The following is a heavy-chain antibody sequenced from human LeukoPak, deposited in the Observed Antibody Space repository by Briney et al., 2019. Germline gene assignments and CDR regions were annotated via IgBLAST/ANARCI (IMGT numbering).Heavy chain of an antibody. CDR3: ARNDYDSSGYYSDY. J-gene: IGHJ4*02. Sequence: SQTLSLTCTVSGGSISSGSYYWSWIRQPAGKGQEWIGRIYTSGSTNYNPSLKSRVTISVDTSKNQFSLKLSSVTAADTAVYYCARNDYDSSGYYSDYWGQGTLVTVSS. CDR2: IYTSGST. D-gene: IGHD3-22*01. CDR1: GGSISSGSYY. V-gene: IGHV4-61*02.